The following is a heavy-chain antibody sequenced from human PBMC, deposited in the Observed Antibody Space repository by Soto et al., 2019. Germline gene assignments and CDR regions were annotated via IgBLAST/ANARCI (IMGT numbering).Heavy chain of an antibody. V-gene: IGHV3-7*01. J-gene: IGHJ3*02. D-gene: IGHD3-16*02. CDR3: ARDSVNDYIWGSYRSELDDAFDI. Sequence: GGSLRLSCAASGFTFSSYWMSWVRQAPGKGLKWVANIKQDGSEKYYVDSVKGRFTISRDNAKNSLYLQMNSLRAEDTAVYYCARDSVNDYIWGSYRSELDDAFDIWGQGTMVTVSS. CDR1: GFTFSSYW. CDR2: IKQDGSEK.